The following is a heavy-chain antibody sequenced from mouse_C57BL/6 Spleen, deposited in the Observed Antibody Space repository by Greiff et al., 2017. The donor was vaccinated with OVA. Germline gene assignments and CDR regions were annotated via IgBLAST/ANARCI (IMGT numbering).Heavy chain of an antibody. Sequence: DVMLVESGGGLVQPKGSLKLSCAASGFSFNTYAMNWVRQAPGKGLEWVARIRSKSNNYATYYADSVKDRFTISRDDSESMLYLQMNNLKTEDTAMYYCVRQRTGTLDYWGQGTTLTVSS. D-gene: IGHD4-1*01. V-gene: IGHV10-1*01. CDR3: VRQRTGTLDY. J-gene: IGHJ2*01. CDR2: IRSKSNNYAT. CDR1: GFSFNTYA.